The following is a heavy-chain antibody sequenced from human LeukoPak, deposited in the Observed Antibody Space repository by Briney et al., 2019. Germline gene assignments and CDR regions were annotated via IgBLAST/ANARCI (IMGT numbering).Heavy chain of an antibody. V-gene: IGHV3-7*04. CDR3: ARIYDNSGYYDY. CDR2: INQGGSEK. J-gene: IGHJ4*02. CDR1: GLTFSTYW. D-gene: IGHD3-22*01. Sequence: GTSLRLSCAASGLTFSTYWMSWVRQAPGKGLEWVANINQGGSEKYYVDSVKGRFTISRDNAKNSLYLQMKSLRAEDTAVYYCARIYDNSGYYDYWGQGTLVTVSS.